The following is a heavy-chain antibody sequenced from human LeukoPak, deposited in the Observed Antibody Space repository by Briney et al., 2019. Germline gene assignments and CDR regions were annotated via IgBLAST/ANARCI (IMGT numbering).Heavy chain of an antibody. CDR1: GESFSGHS. J-gene: IGHJ6*02. CDR3: ARPSQFQLVHSATDYYYYGLDV. Sequence: PSETLSLTCAVYGESFSGHSCSWIRQPPGKGLEWIGEINHSGTSNINPSLKSRVTMSVDTSRNQFSLRLTSVTAADTAEYYCARPSQFQLVHSATDYYYYGLDVWGQGTTVTASS. CDR2: INHSGTS. V-gene: IGHV4-34*01. D-gene: IGHD6-13*01.